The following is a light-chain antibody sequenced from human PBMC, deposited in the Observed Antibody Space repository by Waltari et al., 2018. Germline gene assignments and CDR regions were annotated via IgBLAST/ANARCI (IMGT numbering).Light chain of an antibody. CDR3: QQYNSYSRT. Sequence: DIQMTQSPSTLSASVGDRVTITCRASQRSSSWLALYQQKPGKAPKLLIYKASSLESGVPSRFSGSGSGTEFTLTISSLQPDDFATYYCQQYNSYSRTFGQGTKVEIK. J-gene: IGKJ1*01. V-gene: IGKV1-5*03. CDR1: QRSSSW. CDR2: KAS.